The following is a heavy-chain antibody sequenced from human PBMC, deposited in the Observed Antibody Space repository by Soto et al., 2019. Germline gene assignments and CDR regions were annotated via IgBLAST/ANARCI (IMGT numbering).Heavy chain of an antibody. V-gene: IGHV3-23*01. CDR2: IGGSRSSPENT. J-gene: IGHJ6*02. Sequence: GGSLRLSCAASAFTFSSDAMNWVRQAPGKGLEWVSTIGGSRSSPENTYYADSVKGRFTISRDNAKNTVYLQMNDLGAGDTAVYYCARVDYGMDVWGQGTTVTVSS. CDR3: ARVDYGMDV. CDR1: AFTFSSDA.